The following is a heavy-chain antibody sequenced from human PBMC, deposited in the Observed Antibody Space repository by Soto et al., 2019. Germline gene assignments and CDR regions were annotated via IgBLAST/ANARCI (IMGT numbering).Heavy chain of an antibody. Sequence: GSLRLSCAASGFTFTSHEMNWVRQAPGKGPEWLSYINGGGSSIYYADSVKGRFTISRDNAKNSLYLQMNSLRGEDSAVYYCATQTEDSRSGNYYFDLWGRGTLVTVSS. CDR1: GFTFTSHE. D-gene: IGHD3-22*01. J-gene: IGHJ2*01. CDR2: INGGGSSI. CDR3: ATQTEDSRSGNYYFDL. V-gene: IGHV3-48*03.